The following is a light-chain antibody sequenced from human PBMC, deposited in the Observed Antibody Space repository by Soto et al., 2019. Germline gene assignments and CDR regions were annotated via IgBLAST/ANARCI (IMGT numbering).Light chain of an antibody. CDR3: QQRSNWPWT. V-gene: IGKV3-11*01. CDR2: DAS. Sequence: EIVLAQSPATLSLSPGERPTLSCRASQSVSNYLAWFQQKPGQAPRLLIYDASNRATGIPARFSGSGSGTDFTLTISSLEPEDFAVYYCQQRSNWPWTFGQGTKV. CDR1: QSVSNY. J-gene: IGKJ1*01.